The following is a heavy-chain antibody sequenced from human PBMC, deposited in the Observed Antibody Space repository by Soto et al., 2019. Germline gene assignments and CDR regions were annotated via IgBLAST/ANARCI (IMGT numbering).Heavy chain of an antibody. D-gene: IGHD3-10*01. CDR2: IYYSGET. Sequence: QVQLQESGPGLVKPSETLSLTCTVSGDSISRYYWSWIRLSPGKGLEWIGYIYYSGETNYNPSVKSRVTISVDRTKNQFSLKLSSVTAADTAVYYCARDQGGEFLKGSGMDVWGQGTTVTLSS. J-gene: IGHJ6*02. CDR3: ARDQGGEFLKGSGMDV. CDR1: GDSISRYY. V-gene: IGHV4-59*01.